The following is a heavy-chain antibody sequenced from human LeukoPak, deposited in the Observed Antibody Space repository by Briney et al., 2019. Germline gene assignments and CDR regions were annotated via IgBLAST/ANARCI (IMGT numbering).Heavy chain of an antibody. CDR3: ATRRFGELTY. J-gene: IGHJ4*02. V-gene: IGHV3-30*04. Sequence: GGSLRPSCAASGFTFSSYAMHWVRQAPGKGLEWVAVISYDGSNKYYADSVKGRFTISRDNSKNTLYLQMNSLRAEDTAVYYCATRRFGELTYWGQGTLVTVSS. D-gene: IGHD3-10*01. CDR1: GFTFSSYA. CDR2: ISYDGSNK.